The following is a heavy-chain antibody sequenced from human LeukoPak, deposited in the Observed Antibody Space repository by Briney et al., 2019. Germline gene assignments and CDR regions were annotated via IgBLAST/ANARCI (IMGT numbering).Heavy chain of an antibody. D-gene: IGHD3-10*01. CDR2: INPNSGGT. CDR1: GYTFTGYY. CDR3: ARVVFRGGSGSSLYPVFDY. J-gene: IGHJ4*02. Sequence: ASVKVSCKASGYTFTGYYMHWVRQAPGQGLEWMGWINPNSGGTNYAQKFQGRVTMTRDTSISTAYMELSRLRSDDTAVYYCARVVFRGGSGSSLYPVFDYWGQGTLVTVSS. V-gene: IGHV1-2*02.